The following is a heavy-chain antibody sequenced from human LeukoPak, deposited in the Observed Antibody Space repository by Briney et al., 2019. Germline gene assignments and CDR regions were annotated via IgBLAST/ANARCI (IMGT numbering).Heavy chain of an antibody. V-gene: IGHV4-59*08. CDR3: ARQVAATAPVGY. Sequence: SETLSLTCTVSGGSIGTFYWSWIRQPPGKRLEWIGAVYYNGNTNYNPSLKSRVTISVYTSKNQFSLKMTSVTAADTAVYYCARQVAATAPVGYWGQGTLVTVSS. CDR2: VYYNGNT. D-gene: IGHD6-13*01. CDR1: GGSIGTFY. J-gene: IGHJ4*02.